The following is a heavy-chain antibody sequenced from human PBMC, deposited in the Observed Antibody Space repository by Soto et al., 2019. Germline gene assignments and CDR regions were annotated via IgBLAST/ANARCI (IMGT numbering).Heavy chain of an antibody. CDR1: GGSFSGYY. V-gene: IGHV4-34*01. J-gene: IGHJ4*02. CDR3: ARGAPGGADFDC. Sequence: KLRKTLSLTCAVYGGSFSGYYWSWIRQPPGKGLEWIGEINHSGSTNYNPSLKSRVTISVDTSKNQFSLKLSSVTAADTAVYYCARGAPGGADFDCWGQGTLVTVSS. CDR2: INHSGST. D-gene: IGHD4-17*01.